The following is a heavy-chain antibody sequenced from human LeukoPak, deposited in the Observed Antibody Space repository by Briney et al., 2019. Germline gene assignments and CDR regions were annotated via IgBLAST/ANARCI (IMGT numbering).Heavy chain of an antibody. V-gene: IGHV3-30*02. CDR2: IRYDGSNK. CDR3: AKDAANYYFDY. CDR1: GFTFSSYG. J-gene: IGHJ4*02. D-gene: IGHD6-25*01. Sequence: PGGSLRLSCAASGFTFSSYGMHWVRQVPGKGLEWVAFIRYDGSNKYYADSVKGRFTISRDNSKNTLYLQMNSLRAEDTAVYYCAKDAANYYFDYWGQGTLVTVSS.